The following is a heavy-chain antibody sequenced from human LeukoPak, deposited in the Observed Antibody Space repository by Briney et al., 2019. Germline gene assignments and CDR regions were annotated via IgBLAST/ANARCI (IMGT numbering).Heavy chain of an antibody. CDR2: IYYSGST. Sequence: SETLSLTCTVSGGSISSSSYYWGWIRQPPGKGLEWIGSIYYSGSTYYNPSLKSRVTISVDTSKNQFSLKLSSVTAADTAVYYCARGPNVIRGVIITGFDYWGQGTLVTVSS. D-gene: IGHD3-10*01. J-gene: IGHJ4*02. V-gene: IGHV4-39*07. CDR1: GGSISSSSYY. CDR3: ARGPNVIRGVIITGFDY.